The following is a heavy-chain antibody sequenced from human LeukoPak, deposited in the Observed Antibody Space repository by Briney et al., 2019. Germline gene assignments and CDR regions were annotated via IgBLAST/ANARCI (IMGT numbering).Heavy chain of an antibody. CDR1: GFTFSNYP. Sequence: GGSLRLSCAASGFTFSNYPIHWVRQAPGKGLQWVAVVSFEGSHTFYADSVKGRFTISRDNSKNMVFLQMGSLRADDTAFYYCARDRFTETYFDSFDVWGQGALVTVSS. D-gene: IGHD4-17*01. J-gene: IGHJ3*01. CDR2: VSFEGSHT. CDR3: ARDRFTETYFDSFDV. V-gene: IGHV3-30*04.